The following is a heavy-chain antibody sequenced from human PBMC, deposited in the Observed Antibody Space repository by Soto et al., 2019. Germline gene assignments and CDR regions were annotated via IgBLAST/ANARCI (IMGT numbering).Heavy chain of an antibody. Sequence: ASVKVSCKASGYTFTGYYMHWVRQAPGQGLEWMGWINPNSGGTNYAQKFQGRVTMTRDTSISTAYMELSRLRSDDTAVYYCASSYYGSGSYYNCFDPWGQGTLVTVSS. CDR3: ASSYYGSGSYYNCFDP. V-gene: IGHV1-2*02. CDR2: INPNSGGT. D-gene: IGHD3-10*01. J-gene: IGHJ5*02. CDR1: GYTFTGYY.